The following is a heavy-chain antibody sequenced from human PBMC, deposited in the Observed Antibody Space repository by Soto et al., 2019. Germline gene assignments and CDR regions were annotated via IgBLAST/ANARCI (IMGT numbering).Heavy chain of an antibody. D-gene: IGHD3-22*01. CDR2: ISSSSSYI. Sequence: GGSLRLSCAASGFTFSTYGMNWVRQAPGKGLEWVSSISSSSSYIYYADSVKGRFTISRDNAKNSLYLQMNSLRAEDTAVYYCARGPYYYDSSGYPDYWGQGTLVTVSS. CDR1: GFTFSTYG. J-gene: IGHJ4*02. V-gene: IGHV3-21*01. CDR3: ARGPYYYDSSGYPDY.